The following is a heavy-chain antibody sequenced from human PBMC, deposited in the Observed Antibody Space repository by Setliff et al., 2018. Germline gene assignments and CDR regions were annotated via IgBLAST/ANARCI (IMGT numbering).Heavy chain of an antibody. J-gene: IGHJ4*02. Sequence: ETLSLTCAVSGGPTIGYYWTWIRQAPGKGLEWIGYIHPWGGSSESTNYSPSLKSRVTLSVDTSKNQFSLKVSSVTAADTAVYYCARAPPNRYSGSYNWWGQGTLVTVSS. CDR3: ARAPPNRYSGSYNW. CDR1: GGPTIGYY. D-gene: IGHD1-26*01. V-gene: IGHV4-59*08. CDR2: IHPWGGSSEST.